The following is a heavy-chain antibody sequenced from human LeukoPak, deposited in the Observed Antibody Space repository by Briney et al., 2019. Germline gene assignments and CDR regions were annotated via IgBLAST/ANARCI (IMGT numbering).Heavy chain of an antibody. Sequence: ASVKVSCKASGYTFTGYYMHWVRQAPGQGLEWMGWINPNSGGTNYAQKFQGRVTMTRDMSTSTVYMELSSLRSEDTAVYYCARDRRGYSVRNRSNWFDPWGQGTLVTVSS. CDR2: INPNSGGT. V-gene: IGHV1-2*02. CDR1: GYTFTGYY. CDR3: ARDRRGYSVRNRSNWFDP. J-gene: IGHJ5*02. D-gene: IGHD1-14*01.